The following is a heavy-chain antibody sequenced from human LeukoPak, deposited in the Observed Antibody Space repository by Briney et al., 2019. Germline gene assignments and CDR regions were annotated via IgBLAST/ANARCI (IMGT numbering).Heavy chain of an antibody. J-gene: IGHJ4*02. CDR1: GFSLSTSGVG. CDR3: AHSPLLAARRDFDY. CDR2: MSGNDDK. Sequence: KESGPTLVNPTQTLTLTCTFSGFSLSTSGVGVGWIRQPPGKALEWLAMMSGNDDKRYSPSLKSRPTITKDASKNQVVLTMTNMDPVDTATYYCAHSPLLAARRDFDYWGQGTLVTVSS. V-gene: IGHV2-5*01.